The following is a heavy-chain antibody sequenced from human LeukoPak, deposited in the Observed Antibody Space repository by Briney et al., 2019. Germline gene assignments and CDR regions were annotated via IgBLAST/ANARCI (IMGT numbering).Heavy chain of an antibody. CDR1: GGSFSGYY. V-gene: IGHV4-34*01. Sequence: SETLSLTCPVYGGSFSGYYWSWIRQPPGKGLEWIGEINHSGSTNYNPSLKSRVTISVDTSKNQFSLKLSSVTAADTAVYYCATLVWFGYHMDVWGKGTTVTVSS. D-gene: IGHD3-10*01. J-gene: IGHJ6*03. CDR2: INHSGST. CDR3: ATLVWFGYHMDV.